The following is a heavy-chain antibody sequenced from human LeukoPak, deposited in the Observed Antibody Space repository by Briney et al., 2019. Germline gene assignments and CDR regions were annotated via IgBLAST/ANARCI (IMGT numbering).Heavy chain of an antibody. CDR1: GFTFSSYA. CDR3: ARGRERVLLWFGELGYYFDY. Sequence: GGSLRPSCAASGFTFSSYAMHWVRQAPGKGLEWVAVISYDGSNKYYADSVKGRFTISRDNSKNTLYLQMNSLRAEDTGVYYCARGRERVLLWFGELGYYFDYWGQGTLVTVSS. CDR2: ISYDGSNK. J-gene: IGHJ4*02. D-gene: IGHD3-10*01. V-gene: IGHV3-30*04.